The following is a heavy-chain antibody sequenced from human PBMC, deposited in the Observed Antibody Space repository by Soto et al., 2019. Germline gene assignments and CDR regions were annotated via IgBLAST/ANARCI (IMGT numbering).Heavy chain of an antibody. CDR1: GGSISSGGYY. J-gene: IGHJ5*02. V-gene: IGHV4-31*03. D-gene: IGHD6-6*01. Sequence: QVQLQESGPGLVKPSQTLSLSCTVSGGSISSGGYYWRWIRQHPGKGLAWFGYIYYSGSTYYNPTLKSRVTISIDTSKNQFSLNLRSVTAAATAVYYCARGRYRSSASWFDPWGQGTLVTVSS. CDR3: ARGRYRSSASWFDP. CDR2: IYYSGST.